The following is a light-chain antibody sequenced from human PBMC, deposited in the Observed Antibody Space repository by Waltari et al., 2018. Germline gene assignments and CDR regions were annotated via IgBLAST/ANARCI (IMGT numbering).Light chain of an antibody. CDR2: GAS. V-gene: IGKV3-15*01. CDR3: QQYNNWPRT. CDR1: QSVSSN. J-gene: IGKJ1*01. Sequence: EIVMTQSPATLSVSPGARATLSCRASQSVSSNLAWYQQKPGQAPRLLIYGASTRATWIPARFSGSGSGTEFTLTISSLQSEDFAVYYCQQYNNWPRTFGQGTKVEIK.